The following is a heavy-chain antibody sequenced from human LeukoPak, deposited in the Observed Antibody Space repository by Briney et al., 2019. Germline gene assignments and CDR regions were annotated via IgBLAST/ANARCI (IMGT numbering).Heavy chain of an antibody. V-gene: IGHV4-34*01. CDR2: INHSGST. D-gene: IGHD6-13*01. CDR3: ATSSSSSWFDP. Sequence: SETLSFTCAVYGGSFSGYYWSWIRQPPGKGLEWIGEINHSGSTNYNPSLKSRVTISVDTSKNQFSLKLSSVTAADTAVYYCATSSSSSWFDPWGQGTLVTVSS. CDR1: GGSFSGYY. J-gene: IGHJ5*02.